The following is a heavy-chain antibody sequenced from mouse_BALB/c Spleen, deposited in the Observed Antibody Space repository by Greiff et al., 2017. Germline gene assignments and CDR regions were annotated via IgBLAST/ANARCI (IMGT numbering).Heavy chain of an antibody. Sequence: VKLVESGPELVKPGASVKMSCKASGYTFTSYYIHWVKQRPGQGLEWIGWIYPGDGSTKYNEKFKGKTTLTADKSSSTAYMLLSSLTSEDSAIYFCARLDGSRSLDYWGQGTTLTVSS. CDR1: GYTFTSYY. J-gene: IGHJ2*01. CDR3: ARLDGSRSLDY. V-gene: IGHV1S56*01. CDR2: IYPGDGST. D-gene: IGHD1-1*01.